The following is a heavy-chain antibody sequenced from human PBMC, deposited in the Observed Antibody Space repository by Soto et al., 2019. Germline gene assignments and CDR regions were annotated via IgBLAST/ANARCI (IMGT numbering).Heavy chain of an antibody. J-gene: IGHJ3*02. Sequence: EVQLVESGGGLVQPGGSLRLSCAASGFTFSSYDMHWVRQATGKGLEWVSAIGTAGDTYYPGSVKGRFTISRENAKNSLYLQMNSLRAEDTAVYYCARVSWGYGDYVALSGAFDIWGQGTMVTVSS. D-gene: IGHD4-17*01. CDR3: ARVSWGYGDYVALSGAFDI. V-gene: IGHV3-13*01. CDR1: GFTFSSYD. CDR2: IGTAGDT.